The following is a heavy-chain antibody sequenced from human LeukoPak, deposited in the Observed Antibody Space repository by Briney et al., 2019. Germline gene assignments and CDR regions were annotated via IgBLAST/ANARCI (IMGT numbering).Heavy chain of an antibody. CDR2: ISSSSSYI. V-gene: IGHV3-21*01. CDR3: ARDGCSSTSCYGVHYMDV. Sequence: GGSLRLSCAASGFTFSSYSMNWFRQAPGKGLEWVSSISSSSSYIYYADSVKGRFTISRDNAKNSLYLQMNSLRAEDTAVYYCARDGCSSTSCYGVHYMDVWGKGTTVTVSS. CDR1: GFTFSSYS. D-gene: IGHD2-2*01. J-gene: IGHJ6*03.